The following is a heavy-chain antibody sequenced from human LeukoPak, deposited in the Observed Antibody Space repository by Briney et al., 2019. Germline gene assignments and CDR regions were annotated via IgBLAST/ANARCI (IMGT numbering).Heavy chain of an antibody. V-gene: IGHV4-39*01. CDR1: GDSIRSGTYS. CDR2: ISYTGST. D-gene: IGHD6-13*01. CDR3: ARHAGGIAASGTRPFDY. Sequence: SETLSLTCSVSGDSIRSGTYSWGWIRQPPGKGLEWIGSISYTGSTCYNPSLKSRVTISVDTSKNQFPLKMSSVTAADTAVYYCARHAGGIAASGTRPFDYWGQGTLVTVSS. J-gene: IGHJ4*02.